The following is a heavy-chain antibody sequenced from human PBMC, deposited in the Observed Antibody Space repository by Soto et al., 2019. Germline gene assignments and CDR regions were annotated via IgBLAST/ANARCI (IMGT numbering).Heavy chain of an antibody. CDR3: ARDPEDIVVVVAADGVPRYYGMDV. CDR2: IIPILGIA. J-gene: IGHJ6*02. V-gene: IGHV1-69*04. D-gene: IGHD2-15*01. Sequence: ASVKVSCKASGGTFSSYTISWVRQAPGQGLEWMGRIIPILGIANYAQKFQGRVTITADKSTSTAYMELSSLRSEDTAVFYCARDPEDIVVVVAADGVPRYYGMDVWG. CDR1: GGTFSSYT.